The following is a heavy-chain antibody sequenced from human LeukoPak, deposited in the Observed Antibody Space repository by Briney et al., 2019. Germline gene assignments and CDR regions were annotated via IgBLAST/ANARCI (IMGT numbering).Heavy chain of an antibody. V-gene: IGHV4-4*02. J-gene: IGHJ4*02. Sequence: KPSETLSLTCAVSGGSINSHSWWSWVRLAPGKGLEWIGEIYHGESPTYNPSLKSRVTISADKSKNQFSLKLNSVTAADTAMYYCTRNGAYSLESWGQGTLVTVSS. D-gene: IGHD3-16*01. CDR3: TRNGAYSLES. CDR2: IYHGESP. CDR1: GGSINSHSW.